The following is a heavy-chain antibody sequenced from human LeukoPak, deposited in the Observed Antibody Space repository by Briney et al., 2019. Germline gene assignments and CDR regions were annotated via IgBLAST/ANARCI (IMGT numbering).Heavy chain of an antibody. CDR2: IYYSGST. Sequence: SETLSLTCTVSGGSISSYYWSWIRQPPGKGLEWIGYIYYSGSTNYNPSLKSRVTISVDTSKNQFSLKLSSMTAADTAVYYCAREGEMATFDYWGQGTLVTVSS. J-gene: IGHJ4*02. CDR3: AREGEMATFDY. CDR1: GGSISSYY. D-gene: IGHD5-24*01. V-gene: IGHV4-59*01.